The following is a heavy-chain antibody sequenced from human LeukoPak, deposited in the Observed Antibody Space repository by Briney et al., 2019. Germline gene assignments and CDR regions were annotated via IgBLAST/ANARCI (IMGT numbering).Heavy chain of an antibody. CDR2: IIPIFGTA. J-gene: IGHJ3*02. V-gene: IGHV1-69*05. Sequence: SVKVSWKASGGTFSSYAISWVRQAPGQGLEWMGKIIPIFGTANYAQRFQGRVTITTDESTSTAYMELSGLRSEDTAVYYCARDRVHTVTSHDDAFDIWGQGTMVTVSS. CDR3: ARDRVHTVTSHDDAFDI. CDR1: GGTFSSYA. D-gene: IGHD4-17*01.